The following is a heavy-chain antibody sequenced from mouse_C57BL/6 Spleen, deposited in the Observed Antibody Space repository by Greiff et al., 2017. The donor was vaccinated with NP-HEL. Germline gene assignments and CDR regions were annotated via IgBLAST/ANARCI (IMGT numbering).Heavy chain of an antibody. D-gene: IGHD1-1*01. V-gene: IGHV1-50*01. CDR3: ARWGCYGSSPTDWYFDV. J-gene: IGHJ1*03. CDR2: IDPSDSYT. CDR1: GYTFTSYW. Sequence: QVQLQQPGAELVKPGASVKLSCKASGYTFTSYWMQWVKQRPGQGLEWIGEIDPSDSYTNYNQKFKGKATLTVDTSSSTAYMQLSSLTSEDSAVYYCARWGCYGSSPTDWYFDVWGTGTTVTVSS.